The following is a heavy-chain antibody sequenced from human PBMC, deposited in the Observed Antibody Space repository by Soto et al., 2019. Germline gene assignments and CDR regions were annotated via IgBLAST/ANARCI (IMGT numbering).Heavy chain of an antibody. D-gene: IGHD3-10*01. CDR3: ARDGGAY. J-gene: IGHJ4*02. CDR1: GFTFSSYA. V-gene: IGHV3-30-3*01. CDR2: MSYDGSNK. Sequence: QVQLVESGGGVVQPGRSLRLSCAASGFTFSSYAMHWVRRAPGKGLAWMAVMSYDGSNKYYADSVKGRFTISRDNSKTTLYLQMNSLRPEDTDLYYCARDGGAYWGQGTLVIVSS.